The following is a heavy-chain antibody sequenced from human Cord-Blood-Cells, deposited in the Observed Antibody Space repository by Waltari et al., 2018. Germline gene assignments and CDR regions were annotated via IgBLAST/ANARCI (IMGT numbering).Heavy chain of an antibody. CDR1: GFTVSSNY. Sequence: EVQLVETGGGLIQPGGSLRLSCAASGFTVSSNYMSWVRQAPGKGLEWVSVIYSGGSTYDADSVKGRFTISRDNSKNTLYLQMNSLRAEDTAVYYCARLAVADAFDIWGQGTMVTVSS. V-gene: IGHV3-53*02. J-gene: IGHJ3*02. D-gene: IGHD6-19*01. CDR3: ARLAVADAFDI. CDR2: IYSGGST.